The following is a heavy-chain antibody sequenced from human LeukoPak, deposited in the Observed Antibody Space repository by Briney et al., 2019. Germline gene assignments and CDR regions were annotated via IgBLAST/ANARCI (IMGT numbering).Heavy chain of an antibody. CDR2: INLSGST. Sequence: PSETLSLTCAVYGGSFSGYYWSWIRQPPGKGLEWIGEINLSGSTNYNPSLKSRVTMSVDTSKNQFSLKLSSVTAADTAVYYCARIHNDYSNNNWFDPWGQGTLVTVSS. CDR3: ARIHNDYSNNNWFDP. D-gene: IGHD4-11*01. V-gene: IGHV4-34*01. J-gene: IGHJ5*02. CDR1: GGSFSGYY.